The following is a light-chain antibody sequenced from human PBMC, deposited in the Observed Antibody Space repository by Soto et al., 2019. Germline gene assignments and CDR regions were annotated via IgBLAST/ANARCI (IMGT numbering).Light chain of an antibody. Sequence: EIVMTRSPDTLSVSPGERATLSCRASQSVSSNLAWYQQKPGQAPRLLIYDASTRAPGFPARFSGSGSGTEFTLTISSLQSEDFAVYYCQQYNNWPRTFGQGTKVDIK. J-gene: IGKJ1*01. CDR3: QQYNNWPRT. CDR1: QSVSSN. V-gene: IGKV3-15*01. CDR2: DAS.